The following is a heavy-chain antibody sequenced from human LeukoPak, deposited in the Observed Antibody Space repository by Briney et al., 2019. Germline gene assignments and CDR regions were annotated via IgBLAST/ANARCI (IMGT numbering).Heavy chain of an antibody. D-gene: IGHD3-10*01. CDR3: AKDYYGSGSYTFFDY. V-gene: IGHV3-30*02. J-gene: IGHJ4*02. Sequence: PGGSLRLSCAASGFTFSSYGMHWVRQAPGKGLEWVAFIRYDGSNKYYADSVKGRFTISRDNSKNTLYLQMNSLRAEDTAVYYCAKDYYGSGSYTFFDYWGQGTLVTVSS. CDR1: GFTFSSYG. CDR2: IRYDGSNK.